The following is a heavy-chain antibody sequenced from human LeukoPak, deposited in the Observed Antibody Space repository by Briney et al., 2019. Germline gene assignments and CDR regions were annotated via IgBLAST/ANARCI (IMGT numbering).Heavy chain of an antibody. V-gene: IGHV3-48*04. D-gene: IGHD5-18*01. Sequence: GGSLRLSCAASGFTFSSYSMTWVRQAPGKGLEWVSYISSSGSTKYYADSMTGRFTISRDNAKNSLYLQMNSLRAEDTAVYYCASTGVDTAMGDAFDIWGQGTMVTVSS. J-gene: IGHJ3*02. CDR2: ISSSGSTK. CDR1: GFTFSSYS. CDR3: ASTGVDTAMGDAFDI.